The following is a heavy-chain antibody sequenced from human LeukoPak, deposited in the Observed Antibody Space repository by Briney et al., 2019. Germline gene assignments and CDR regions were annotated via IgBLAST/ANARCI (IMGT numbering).Heavy chain of an antibody. CDR1: GFTFSSYA. CDR3: ARVEGYYDILTGYQLGGFDI. D-gene: IGHD3-9*01. J-gene: IGHJ3*02. Sequence: GRSLRLCCAASGFTFSSYAMHWVRQAPGKGLEWLAVISYDGSNKHYADSVKGRFTISRDNSKNTLYLQMNSLRAEDTAVYYCARVEGYYDILTGYQLGGFDIWGQGTKVTVSS. V-gene: IGHV3-30*04. CDR2: ISYDGSNK.